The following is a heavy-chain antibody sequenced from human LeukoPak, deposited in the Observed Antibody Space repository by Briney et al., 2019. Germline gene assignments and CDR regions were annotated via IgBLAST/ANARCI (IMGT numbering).Heavy chain of an antibody. Sequence: PSETLSLTCTVSGGSISSYYWSWIRQPAGKGLEWIGRIYTSGSTNYNPSLKSRVTMSVDTSKNQFSLKLSSVTAADTAVYYCASLHYDSSGYYGKLFDYWGQGTLVTVSS. CDR1: GGSISSYY. V-gene: IGHV4-4*07. CDR3: ASLHYDSSGYYGKLFDY. D-gene: IGHD3-22*01. J-gene: IGHJ4*02. CDR2: IYTSGST.